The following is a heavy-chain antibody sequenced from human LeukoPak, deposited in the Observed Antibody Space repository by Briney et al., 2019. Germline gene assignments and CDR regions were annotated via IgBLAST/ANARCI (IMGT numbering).Heavy chain of an antibody. Sequence: GGSLRLSCAASGFAISSYWMNWVRQAPGKGLEWVANIKQDGSEKKYVDSVKGRFTISRDNAKNSLYLQMNSLRAEDTAVYYCARVDCSSTSCYNDWGQGTLVTVSS. CDR3: ARVDCSSTSCYND. CDR1: GFAISSYW. CDR2: IKQDGSEK. D-gene: IGHD2-2*02. V-gene: IGHV3-7*01. J-gene: IGHJ4*02.